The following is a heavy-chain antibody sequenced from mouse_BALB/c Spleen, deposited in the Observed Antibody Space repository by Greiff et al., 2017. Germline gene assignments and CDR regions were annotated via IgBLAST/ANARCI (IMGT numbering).Heavy chain of an antibody. CDR1: GFSLTGYG. V-gene: IGHV2-6-7*01. J-gene: IGHJ4*01. Sequence: QVQLKQSGPGLVAPSQCLSISCTASGFSLTGYGVNWVRQTPGKGLEWLGMIWGDGSTDYNSALISRLSISTDNAKSQVFLKMNSLRTDDAANYYCDTQLTGDAMDYWGQGTSVTVSS. CDR2: IWGDGST. D-gene: IGHD4-1*01. CDR3: DTQLTGDAMDY.